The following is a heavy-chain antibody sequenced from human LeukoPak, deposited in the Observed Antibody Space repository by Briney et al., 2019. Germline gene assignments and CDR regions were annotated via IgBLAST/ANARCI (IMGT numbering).Heavy chain of an antibody. CDR2: ISWNSGSI. CDR1: GFTFDDYA. V-gene: IGHV3-9*01. CDR3: ARVGTGNWYFDL. J-gene: IGHJ2*01. Sequence: GRSLRLSCAASGFTFDDYAMHWVRQAPGKGLEWVSGISWNSGSIGYADSVKGRFTISRDNAKNSLYLQMNSLRAEDTALYYCARVGTGNWYFDLWGRGTLVTVSS. D-gene: IGHD3-10*01.